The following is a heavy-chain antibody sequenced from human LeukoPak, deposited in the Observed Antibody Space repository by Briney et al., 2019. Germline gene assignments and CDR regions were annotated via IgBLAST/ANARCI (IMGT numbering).Heavy chain of an antibody. CDR3: ARVPRIAAADFDY. CDR2: INPNSGGT. V-gene: IGHV1-2*02. Sequence: ASVKVSCKASGYTFTGYYMHWVRQAPGQGPEWMGWINPNSGGTNYAQKFQGRVTMTRDTSISTAYMELSRLRSDDTAVYYCARVPRIAAADFDYWGQGTLVTVSS. CDR1: GYTFTGYY. D-gene: IGHD6-13*01. J-gene: IGHJ4*02.